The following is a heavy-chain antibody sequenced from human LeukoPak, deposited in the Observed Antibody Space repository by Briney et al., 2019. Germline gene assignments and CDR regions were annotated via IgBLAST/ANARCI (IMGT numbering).Heavy chain of an antibody. V-gene: IGHV1-69*05. CDR1: GGTFSSYA. Sequence: GASVKVSCKASGGTFSSYAISWVRQAPGQGLEWMGGIIPIFGTANYAQKFQGRVTITTDESTSTAYMVLSSLRSEDTAVYYCAREVVAQSATDAFDIWGQGTVVTVSS. D-gene: IGHD2-15*01. CDR3: AREVVAQSATDAFDI. J-gene: IGHJ3*02. CDR2: IIPIFGTA.